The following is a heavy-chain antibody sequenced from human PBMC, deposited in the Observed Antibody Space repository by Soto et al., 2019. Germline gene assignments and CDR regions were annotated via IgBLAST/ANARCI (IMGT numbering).Heavy chain of an antibody. D-gene: IGHD6-13*01. CDR1: GFTFSDYY. CDR2: ISNSGRSI. J-gene: IGHJ4*02. Sequence: NPGGSLRLSCAASGFTFSDYYMNWIRQAPGKGLDWVSYISNSGRSIYYADSVKGRFTISRDNAKNSLYLQMNSLRAEDTAVYYCARGKYNSNWYYFDYWGQGTLVTVSS. CDR3: ARGKYNSNWYYFDY. V-gene: IGHV3-11*01.